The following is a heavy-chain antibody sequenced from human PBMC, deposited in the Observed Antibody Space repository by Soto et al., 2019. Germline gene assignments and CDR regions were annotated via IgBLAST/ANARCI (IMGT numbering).Heavy chain of an antibody. CDR3: AKDIFVGGSFRTGTIDY. D-gene: IGHD3-16*01. V-gene: IGHV3-9*01. CDR2: ISWNSGSI. J-gene: IGHJ4*02. Sequence: EVQLVESGGGLVQPGRSLRLSCAASGFTFDDYAMHWVRQAPGKGLEWVSGISWNSGSIGYADSVKGRFTISRDNAKNFLYLQMNSLRAEDTALYYCAKDIFVGGSFRTGTIDYWGQGTLVTVSS. CDR1: GFTFDDYA.